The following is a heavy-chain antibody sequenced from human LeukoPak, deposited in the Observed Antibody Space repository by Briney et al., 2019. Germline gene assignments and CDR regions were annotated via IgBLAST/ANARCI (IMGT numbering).Heavy chain of an antibody. CDR3: ARRYGGYERAFDY. V-gene: IGHV4-34*01. D-gene: IGHD5-12*01. Sequence: SETLSLTCAVYGGSFSGYYWSWIRQPPGKGLEWIGEINHSGSTNYNPSLKSRVTISVDTSKNQFSLKLSSVTAADTAVYYCARRYGGYERAFDYWGQGTLVTVSS. CDR2: INHSGST. CDR1: GGSFSGYY. J-gene: IGHJ4*02.